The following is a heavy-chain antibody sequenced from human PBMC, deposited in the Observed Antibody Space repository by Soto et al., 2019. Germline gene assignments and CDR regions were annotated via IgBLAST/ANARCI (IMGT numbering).Heavy chain of an antibody. CDR2: LGGRGGSR. CDR1: RFTFSSSA. Sequence: TGGSLRLSCAASRFTFSSSAMTWVRQAPGKGLEWVSPLGGRGGSRYYPDSVNGRFTISSDNSKNTLYLQMNSLRGDDTAVYYFAKEGYNFWSGYLNWGQGTLVTVSS. D-gene: IGHD3-3*01. V-gene: IGHV3-23*01. J-gene: IGHJ4*02. CDR3: AKEGYNFWSGYLN.